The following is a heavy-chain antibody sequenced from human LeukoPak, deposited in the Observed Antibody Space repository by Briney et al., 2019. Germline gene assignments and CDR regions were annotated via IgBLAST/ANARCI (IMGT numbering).Heavy chain of an antibody. CDR3: ARNVRFLEWLLSELDP. J-gene: IGHJ5*02. V-gene: IGHV1-2*02. CDR2: INPNSGGT. Sequence: ASVKVSCKASGYTFTGYYMHLVRQAPGQGLEWMGWINPNSGGTNYAQKFQGRVTMTRDTSISTAYMELSRLRSDDTAVYYCARNVRFLEWLLSELDPWGQGTLVTVSS. D-gene: IGHD3-3*01. CDR1: GYTFTGYY.